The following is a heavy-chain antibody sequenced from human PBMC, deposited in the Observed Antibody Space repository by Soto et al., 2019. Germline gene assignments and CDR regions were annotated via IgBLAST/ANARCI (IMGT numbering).Heavy chain of an antibody. V-gene: IGHV3-30*03. D-gene: IGHD6-19*01. CDR2: VSDDGVTK. Sequence: QVQLVESGGGVVQPGRSLRLSCAASGFTFGSFGMHWVRQAPGKGLEWVALVSDDGVTKYYADSVTGRFTISRDNSKNTLYLEMNSLRTEDTAVYYGYSSGWWGQGTLVTVSS. CDR1: GFTFGSFG. J-gene: IGHJ4*02. CDR3: YSSGW.